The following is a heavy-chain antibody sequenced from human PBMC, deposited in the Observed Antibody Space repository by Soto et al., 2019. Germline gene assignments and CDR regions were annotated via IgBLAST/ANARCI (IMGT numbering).Heavy chain of an antibody. CDR1: WFTFSSFW. CDR2: ISPDGSEK. Sequence: XGSLRVPCSASWFTFSSFWMYWVRQAPGKGPEWVANISPDGSEKHYVDSVKGRFTISRDNARNSLYLQMSSLTAEDSDLYYCSSSLNAWGQGTRVTVPS. J-gene: IGHJ5*02. CDR3: SSSLNA. V-gene: IGHV3-7*01.